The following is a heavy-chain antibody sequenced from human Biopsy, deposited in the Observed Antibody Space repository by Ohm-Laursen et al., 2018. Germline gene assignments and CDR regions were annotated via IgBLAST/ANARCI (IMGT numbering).Heavy chain of an antibody. CDR3: ALASFDY. CDR1: GYTFTTYY. J-gene: IGHJ4*02. V-gene: IGHV1-46*01. CDR2: INPGGNST. Sequence: ASVKVSCKASGYTFTTYYIHWVRQAPGQGLEWIGIINPGGNSTAHTQNFQGRATMTWDTSTTTVYMELSSLRSEDTAVYYCALASFDYWGQGTLVTVPS.